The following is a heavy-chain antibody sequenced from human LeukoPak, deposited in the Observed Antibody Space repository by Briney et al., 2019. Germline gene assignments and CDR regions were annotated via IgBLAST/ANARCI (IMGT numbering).Heavy chain of an antibody. Sequence: GGSLRLSCAASGFTFSSYALGWVRQAPGKGLEWVSSIIANGGSTYYGDSVKGRFTISRDNSKNTLYLHMNSLRAEDTAVYYCAKDGGGSLEWLPPMDVWGQGTMVTVS. J-gene: IGHJ6*02. D-gene: IGHD3-3*01. CDR2: IIANGGST. V-gene: IGHV3-23*01. CDR1: GFTFSSYA. CDR3: AKDGGGSLEWLPPMDV.